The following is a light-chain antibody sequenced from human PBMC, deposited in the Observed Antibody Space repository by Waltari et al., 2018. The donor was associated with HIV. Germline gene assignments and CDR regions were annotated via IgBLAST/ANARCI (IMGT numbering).Light chain of an antibody. CDR3: QSYDRNSQV. CDR2: EDN. Sequence: NFMLAQPHSVSESPGKTITISCTLTSGSIASNYVQWYQRRPGSPPATVIYEDNRRPSGVPDRFSGSIDSSSNSASLTISGLKTEDEADYYCQSYDRNSQVFGGGTKLTVL. V-gene: IGLV6-57*01. CDR1: SGSIASNY. J-gene: IGLJ3*02.